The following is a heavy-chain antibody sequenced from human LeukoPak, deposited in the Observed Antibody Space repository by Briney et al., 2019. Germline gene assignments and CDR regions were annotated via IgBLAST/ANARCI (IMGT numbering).Heavy chain of an antibody. CDR1: GFFVSSNY. V-gene: IGHV3-53*01. Sequence: GGSLRLPCAASGFFVSSNYMSWVRQAPGKGLEWVSVIYSGGTTYYADSVKGRFTVSRDNSKNTLYLQMNSLRAEDTAVYYCARGIYFDYWGRGTLVTVSS. CDR2: IYSGGTT. CDR3: ARGIYFDY. J-gene: IGHJ4*02.